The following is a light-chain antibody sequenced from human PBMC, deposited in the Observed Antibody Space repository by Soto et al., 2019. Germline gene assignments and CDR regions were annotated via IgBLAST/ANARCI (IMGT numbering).Light chain of an antibody. Sequence: IQLTQSPSSLSASVGDRVTVTCRASQDIRNYLAWYQQKPGKAPKLLICDASTLYSGVPSRFSGSGSVTEFTLNISSLQSEDFAVYYCQQYNNWPPTWTFGQGTKVDIK. J-gene: IGKJ1*01. CDR2: DAS. V-gene: IGKV1-9*01. CDR1: QDIRNY. CDR3: QQYNNWPPTWT.